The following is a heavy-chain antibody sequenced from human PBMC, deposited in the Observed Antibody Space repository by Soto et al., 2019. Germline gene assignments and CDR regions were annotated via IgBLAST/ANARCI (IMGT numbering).Heavy chain of an antibody. J-gene: IGHJ6*03. CDR1: GFTFSSYG. D-gene: IGHD2-15*01. CDR2: IRYDGSNN. CDR3: ARGGFCSGGSCYLQYCNNMDV. Sequence: QVQLVESGGGVVQPGRSLRLSCAASGFTFSSYGMDWVRQAPGKGLERVAVIRYDGSNNYYADYVKGRFTISRDNSKNTVYMQMSGVRAEDTAVYYCARGGFCSGGSCYLQYCNNMDVWGKGTTVTVSS. V-gene: IGHV3-33*01.